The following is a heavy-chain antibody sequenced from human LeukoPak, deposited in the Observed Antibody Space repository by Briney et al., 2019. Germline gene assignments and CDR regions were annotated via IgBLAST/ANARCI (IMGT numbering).Heavy chain of an antibody. D-gene: IGHD2-8*02. V-gene: IGHV3-74*01. CDR3: LVLGEGGG. CDR2: IKSVGSNT. Sequence: GGSLRLSCAASGITLNRYWMHWVRQVPGKGLVWVSRIKSVGSNTIYADSVEGRFTTSRDNAKNTLYPQMTSLKVEDTAEDYCLVLGEGGGWGQGTLVTVSS. J-gene: IGHJ4*02. CDR1: GITLNRYW.